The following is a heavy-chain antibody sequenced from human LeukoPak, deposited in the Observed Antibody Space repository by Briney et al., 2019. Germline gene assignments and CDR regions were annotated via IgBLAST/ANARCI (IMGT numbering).Heavy chain of an antibody. D-gene: IGHD5-24*01. J-gene: IGHJ1*01. Sequence: GGSLRLSCAASGFTFSSYAMSWVRQAPGKGLEWVSAISGSGGSTYYADSVKSRFTISRDNSKNTLYLQMNSLRAEDTAVYYCANGLRGMATIFAEYFQHWGQGTLVTVSS. CDR2: ISGSGGST. CDR1: GFTFSSYA. V-gene: IGHV3-23*01. CDR3: ANGLRGMATIFAEYFQH.